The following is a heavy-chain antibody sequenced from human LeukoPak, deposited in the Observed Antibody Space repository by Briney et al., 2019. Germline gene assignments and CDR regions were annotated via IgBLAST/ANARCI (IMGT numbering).Heavy chain of an antibody. J-gene: IGHJ5*02. Sequence: SETLSLTCTVSGDSISSGDYYWSWIRQPAGKGLEWIGRISSSGSTNYNPSLKSRVTISVDTSKNQFSLKLSSVTAADTAVYYCARGRTVIMVYAIPQLQNWFDPWGQGTLVTVSS. CDR3: ARGRTVIMVYAIPQLQNWFDP. D-gene: IGHD2-8*01. CDR2: ISSSGST. V-gene: IGHV4-61*02. CDR1: GDSISSGDYY.